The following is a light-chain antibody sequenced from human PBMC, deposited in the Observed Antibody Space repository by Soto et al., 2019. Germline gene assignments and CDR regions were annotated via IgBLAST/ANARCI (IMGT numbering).Light chain of an antibody. V-gene: IGKV1-5*03. CDR1: QSINSW. J-gene: IGKJ1*01. Sequence: DLQMTQSPSTLSASVGDRVTITCRASQSINSWLAWYQQKPGKAPKLLIYKASTLESGVPSRFSGSGSGTEFTLTISSLQPDDFATYYCQQYNTFSLWTFGQGTKVEIK. CDR2: KAS. CDR3: QQYNTFSLWT.